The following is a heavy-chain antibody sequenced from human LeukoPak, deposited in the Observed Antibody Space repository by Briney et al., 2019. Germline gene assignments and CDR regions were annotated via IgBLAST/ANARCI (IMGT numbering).Heavy chain of an antibody. Sequence: APVKVSCKASGYTFTSYGFSWVRPAPGQGLEWRGWISAYNGKTDYAQKLRGRVTMTPDTSTSTAYMELRSLRSDDTAGYYCAREYSGYDPAPIQYWFDPWGQGTLVPVSS. CDR3: AREYSGYDPAPIQYWFDP. CDR1: GYTFTSYG. D-gene: IGHD5-12*01. CDR2: ISAYNGKT. J-gene: IGHJ5*02. V-gene: IGHV1-18*01.